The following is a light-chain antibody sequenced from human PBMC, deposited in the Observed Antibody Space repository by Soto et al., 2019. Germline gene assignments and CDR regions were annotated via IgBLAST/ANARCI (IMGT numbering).Light chain of an antibody. V-gene: IGKV4-1*01. CDR2: WAS. Sequence: DIVMTQSPDSLAVSLGERATINCKSSQSVFYSSNNKNYLAWYRQKPGQPPKLLIYWASTRESGVPDRFSGGGSGTDFTLTISSLQAEDVAVYYCQQYYSTPLAFGGGTKVEIK. CDR1: QSVFYSSNNKNY. CDR3: QQYYSTPLA. J-gene: IGKJ4*01.